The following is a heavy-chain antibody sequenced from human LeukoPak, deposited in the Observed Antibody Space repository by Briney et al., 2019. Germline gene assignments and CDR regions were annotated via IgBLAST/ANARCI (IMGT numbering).Heavy chain of an antibody. CDR2: IYHSGRT. D-gene: IGHD3-10*01. CDR1: GYSISSGYY. J-gene: IGHJ6*03. Sequence: SETLSLTCTVSGYSISSGYYWGWIRQPPGKGLEWIGSIYHSGRTFYNPSLKSRVTISVDMSKSQFSLKLTSVTAADTAVYYCARVKDYYGSGSQRGDYYYYYMDVWGKGTTVTVSS. V-gene: IGHV4-38-2*02. CDR3: ARVKDYYGSGSQRGDYYYYYMDV.